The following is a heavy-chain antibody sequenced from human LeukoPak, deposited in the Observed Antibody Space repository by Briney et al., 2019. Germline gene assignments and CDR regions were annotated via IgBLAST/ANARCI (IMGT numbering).Heavy chain of an antibody. J-gene: IGHJ4*02. CDR3: ARQGGVGATGSPDD. D-gene: IGHD1-26*01. Sequence: SETLSLTCAVYGGSFSGYYWSWIRQPPGKGLEWIGEINHSGSTNYNPSLKSRVTISVDMSKNQFSLKLTSVTAADTAVYYCARQGGVGATGSPDDWGQGTLVTVSS. V-gene: IGHV4-34*01. CDR1: GGSFSGYY. CDR2: INHSGST.